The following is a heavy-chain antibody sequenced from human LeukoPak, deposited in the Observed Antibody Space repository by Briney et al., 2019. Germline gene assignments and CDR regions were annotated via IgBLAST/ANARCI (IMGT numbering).Heavy chain of an antibody. Sequence: GASVKVSCKASGYTFTSYYMHWVRQAPGQGLEWMGIINPSGGSTSYAQKFQGRVTMTRDASTSTVYMELSSLGSEDTAVYYCALSPLGPRFDYWGQGTLVTVSS. CDR1: GYTFTSYY. CDR3: ALSPLGPRFDY. CDR2: INPSGGST. J-gene: IGHJ4*02. D-gene: IGHD7-27*01. V-gene: IGHV1-46*01.